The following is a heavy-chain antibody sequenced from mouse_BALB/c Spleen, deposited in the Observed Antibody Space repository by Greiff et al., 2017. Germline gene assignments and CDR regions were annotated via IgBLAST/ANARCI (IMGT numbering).Heavy chain of an antibody. J-gene: IGHJ1*01. Sequence: VQLQQSGAELVKPGASVKLSCTASGFNITDTYMHWVKQRPVQGLEWIGRIDPANGNTKYDPKFQGKATLTADTSSTTAYLQLSSLTSEDSAVYYCARCGYDWYFDDWGAGTTVTVSA. CDR1: GFNITDTY. CDR3: ARCGYDWYFDD. V-gene: IGHV14-3*02. D-gene: IGHD2-2*01. CDR2: IDPANGNT.